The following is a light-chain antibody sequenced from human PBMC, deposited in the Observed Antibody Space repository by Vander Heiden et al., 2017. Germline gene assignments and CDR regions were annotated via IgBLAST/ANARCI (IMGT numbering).Light chain of an antibody. J-gene: IGLJ3*02. Sequence: QSALPPPASVSGSPGQSIPISCTGTSSDVGGYNYVSWYQQRPGKAPELMIYDVSTRPSGVSNRFSGSKSGNTASLTISGLQAEDEADYYCSAYTSSHTLVFGGGTKLTVL. CDR3: SAYTSSHTLV. CDR2: DVS. V-gene: IGLV2-14*03. CDR1: SSDVGGYNY.